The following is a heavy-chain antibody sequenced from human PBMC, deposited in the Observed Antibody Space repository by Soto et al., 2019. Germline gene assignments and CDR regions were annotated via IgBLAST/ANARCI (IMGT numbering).Heavy chain of an antibody. CDR3: TQAEKGRYSCSGNSYGRDY. V-gene: IGHV3-7*01. D-gene: IGHD6-19*01. J-gene: IGHJ4*02. CDR2: INQDGSEQ. CDR1: GFTFSHCW. Sequence: EEHLGESGGGLVQPGGSLRLSCATSGFTFSHCWMSWVRQAPGKGLEWVANINQDGSEQYYVDSVKGRFTVSRDNAKNSLYLEMNNLRADVTAMYYCTQAEKGRYSCSGNSYGRDYWGQGTLVTVSS.